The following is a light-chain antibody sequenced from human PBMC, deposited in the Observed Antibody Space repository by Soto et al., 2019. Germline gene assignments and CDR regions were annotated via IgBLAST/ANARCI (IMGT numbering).Light chain of an antibody. CDR2: GNN. Sequence: QSVLTQPPSVSGAPGQRVTISCTGSSSNIGAGYDVHWYQQLPGTAPKLLIYGNNNRPSGVPDRFSGSKSGTSASLAITGLQAEDEADYFCSSATSTSSLVIFGGGTKLTVL. J-gene: IGLJ2*01. CDR3: SSATSTSSLVI. CDR1: SSNIGAGYD. V-gene: IGLV1-40*01.